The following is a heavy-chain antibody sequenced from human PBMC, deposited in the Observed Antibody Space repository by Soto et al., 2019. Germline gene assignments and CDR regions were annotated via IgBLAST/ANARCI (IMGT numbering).Heavy chain of an antibody. D-gene: IGHD6-19*01. CDR1: GYTFSNYG. CDR2: VSGYNGNT. Sequence: QVQLVQSGAEVKKPGASVTVSCKTSGYTFSNYGINWVRQAPGQGLEWMGWVSGYNGNTNYAQTIQGRVTMTTDTSTGKVNMELRCLKSDDTAVYSGPSFILVGGWFDPNYYHGIALWGQCTTVPVSS. V-gene: IGHV1-18*01. CDR3: PSFILVGGWFDPNYYHGIAL. J-gene: IGHJ6*02.